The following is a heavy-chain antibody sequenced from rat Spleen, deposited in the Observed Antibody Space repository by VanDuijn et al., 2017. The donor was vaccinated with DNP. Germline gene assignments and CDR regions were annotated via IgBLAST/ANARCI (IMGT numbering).Heavy chain of an antibody. V-gene: IGHV5-25*01. CDR1: GFTFTTFP. Sequence: EVQLVETGGGLVQPGRSLKLSCVASGFTFTTFPMAWVRQAPTKGLEWVATISGSGDNTYYRDSVKGRFTISRDNAKSTLYLQMDSLRSEDTATYDCARRYRYNYFDYWGQGVMVTVSS. CDR3: ARRYRYNYFDY. CDR2: ISGSGDNT. D-gene: IGHD1-5*01. J-gene: IGHJ2*01.